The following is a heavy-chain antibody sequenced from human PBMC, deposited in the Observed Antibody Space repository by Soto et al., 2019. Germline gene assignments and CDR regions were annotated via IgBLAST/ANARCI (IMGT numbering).Heavy chain of an antibody. CDR1: GYSISSGYY. CDR2: TYYGARS. Sequence: PSETLSLTCAVSGYSISSGYYWGWIRQPPGKGLEWLGTTYYGARSYYNPSLRSRITILLDASTNQLSLKLSSVTAADTAVYFCVRVAGSASWYETDSWGQGILFTVSS. CDR3: VRVAGSASWYETDS. D-gene: IGHD6-13*01. J-gene: IGHJ4*02. V-gene: IGHV4-38-2*01.